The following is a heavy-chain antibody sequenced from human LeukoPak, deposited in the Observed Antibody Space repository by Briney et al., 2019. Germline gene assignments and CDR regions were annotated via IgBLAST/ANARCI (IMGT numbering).Heavy chain of an antibody. CDR3: ARDPRVFDP. CDR2: IKQDGSEK. J-gene: IGHJ5*02. Sequence: GGSLRLSCATSGFTVSNNYMSWVRQAPGKGLEWVANIKQDGSEKYYVDSVKGRFTISRDKDKNSLYLQMNSLRAEDTAVYYCARDPRVFDPWGQGTLVTVSS. CDR1: GFTVSNNY. V-gene: IGHV3-7*01.